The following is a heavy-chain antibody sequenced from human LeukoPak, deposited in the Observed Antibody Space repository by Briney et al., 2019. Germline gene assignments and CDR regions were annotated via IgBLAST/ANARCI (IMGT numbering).Heavy chain of an antibody. J-gene: IGHJ4*02. Sequence: ASVKVSCKASGYKFTGYYMHWVRQAPGQGLEWMGWINPNSGDSHHAQKFQGRVTMTRDTSISTAYMELSRLRSDDTAVYYCAREIGGILVFDYWGQGALVTVSS. CDR3: AREIGGILVFDY. V-gene: IGHV1-2*02. CDR1: GYKFTGYY. D-gene: IGHD5-18*01. CDR2: INPNSGDS.